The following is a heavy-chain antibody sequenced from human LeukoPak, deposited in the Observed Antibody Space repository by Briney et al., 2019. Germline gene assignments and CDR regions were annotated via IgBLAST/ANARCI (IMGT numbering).Heavy chain of an antibody. CDR2: INPNSGGT. Sequence: ASVKVSCTASGYTFTGYYMHWVRQAPGQGLEWMGWINPNSGGTNYAQKFQGRVTMTRDTSISTAYLELSRLRSDDTAVYYCARDIYSSLFFDDWGQGTLVTVYS. CDR3: ARDIYSSLFFDD. J-gene: IGHJ4*02. D-gene: IGHD6-13*01. CDR1: GYTFTGYY. V-gene: IGHV1-2*02.